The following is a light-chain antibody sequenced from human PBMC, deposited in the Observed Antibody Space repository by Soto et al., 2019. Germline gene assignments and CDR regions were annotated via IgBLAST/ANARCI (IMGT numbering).Light chain of an antibody. V-gene: IGKV1-27*01. CDR2: ATS. CDR3: QRYNNAPFT. Sequence: DIQMTQSPSSLSASVGDRVTLTCRASQAINNYLAWYQQKPGQLPKLLIYATSTWHSGVPSRFSGSRSGTDFTLTINSLQPEDVATYYCQRYNNAPFTFGGGTKVEIK. CDR1: QAINNY. J-gene: IGKJ4*01.